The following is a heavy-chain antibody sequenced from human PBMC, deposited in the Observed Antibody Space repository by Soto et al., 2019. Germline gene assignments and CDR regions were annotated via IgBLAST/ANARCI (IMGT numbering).Heavy chain of an antibody. Sequence: QVQLVQSGAEVKKPGASVKVSCKASGYTFTGYYMHWVRQAPGQGLEWMGWINPNSGGTNYAQKFQGRVTMTRDTSISTAYMELSRLRSDDTAVYYCARAWGAYCGGDCYSGAFDIWGQGTMVTVSS. CDR2: INPNSGGT. D-gene: IGHD2-21*02. CDR3: ARAWGAYCGGDCYSGAFDI. J-gene: IGHJ3*02. V-gene: IGHV1-2*02. CDR1: GYTFTGYY.